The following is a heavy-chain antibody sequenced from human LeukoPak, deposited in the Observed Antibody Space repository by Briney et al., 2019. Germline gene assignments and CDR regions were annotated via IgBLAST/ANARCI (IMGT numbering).Heavy chain of an antibody. CDR1: GGSISSYY. J-gene: IGHJ4*02. CDR3: ARPQEEDGYNYNWAFDY. CDR2: IYYSGST. D-gene: IGHD5-24*01. V-gene: IGHV4-59*01. Sequence: SETLSLTCTVSGGSISSYYWSWIRQPPGKGLEWIGYIYYSGSTNYNPSLKSRVTISVDTSKNQFSLKLSSVTAVDTAVYYCARPQEEDGYNYNWAFDYWGQGTLVTVSS.